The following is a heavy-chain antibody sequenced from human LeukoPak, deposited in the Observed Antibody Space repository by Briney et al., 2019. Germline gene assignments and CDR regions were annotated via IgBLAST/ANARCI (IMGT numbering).Heavy chain of an antibody. CDR2: INPSGGST. CDR3: ARGESARRDIAVAGISDY. D-gene: IGHD6-19*01. J-gene: IGHJ4*02. V-gene: IGHV1-46*01. CDR1: GYTFMSYY. Sequence: ASVKVSCKASGYTFMSYYMHWVRQAPGQGLEWMGIINPSGGSTSYAQKFQGRVTMTRDTSTSTVYMELSSLRSEDTAVYYCARGESARRDIAVAGISDYWGQGTLVTVSS.